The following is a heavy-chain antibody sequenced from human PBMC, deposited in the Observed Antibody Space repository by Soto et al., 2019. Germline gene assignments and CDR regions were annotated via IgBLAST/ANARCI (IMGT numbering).Heavy chain of an antibody. V-gene: IGHV1-69*13. CDR3: ARDSSGYYNYYYYGMDV. Sequence: SVKVSCQASGGTFSSYAISWVRQAPGQGLEWMGGIIPIFGTANYAQKFQGRVTITADESTSTAYMELSSLRSEDTAVYYCARDSSGYYNYYYYGMDVWGQGTTVTVSS. D-gene: IGHD3-22*01. J-gene: IGHJ6*02. CDR2: IIPIFGTA. CDR1: GGTFSSYA.